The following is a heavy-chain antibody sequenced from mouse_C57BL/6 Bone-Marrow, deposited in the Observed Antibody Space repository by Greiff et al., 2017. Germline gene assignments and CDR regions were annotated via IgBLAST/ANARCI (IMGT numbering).Heavy chain of an antibody. D-gene: IGHD1-1*01. CDR3: TPYYYGSLFAY. Sequence: VQLQQSGAELVRPGASVKLSCTASGFNIKDDYMHWVKQRPEQGLEWIRWIDPENGDTEYASKFQGKATITADTSSNTAYLQRSSLTSEDTAVYYCTPYYYGSLFAYWGQGTLVTVSA. CDR2: IDPENGDT. CDR1: GFNIKDDY. J-gene: IGHJ3*01. V-gene: IGHV14-4*01.